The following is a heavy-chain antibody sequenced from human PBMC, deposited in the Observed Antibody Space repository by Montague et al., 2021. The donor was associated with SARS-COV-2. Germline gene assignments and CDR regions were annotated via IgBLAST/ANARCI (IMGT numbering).Heavy chain of an antibody. D-gene: IGHD3-3*01. J-gene: IGHJ6*02. CDR3: TSGREWNYNVMEV. V-gene: IGHV6-1*01. CDR2: YN. Sequence: YNDYAVSVRGRVAINPDTSKNQFSLQLNSVTPEDTAIYYCTSGREWNYNVMEVWGQGTTVTVSS.